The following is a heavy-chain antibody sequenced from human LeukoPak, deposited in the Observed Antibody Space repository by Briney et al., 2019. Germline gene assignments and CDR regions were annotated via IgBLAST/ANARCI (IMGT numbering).Heavy chain of an antibody. CDR1: GGSISSTSYY. J-gene: IGHJ5*02. D-gene: IGHD3-10*01. V-gene: IGHV4-61*09. Sequence: SETLSLTCTVSGGSISSTSYYWSWIRQPAGKGLEWIGHIYTTGSTNYNPSLKSRVTISLDTSKNQFSLKLSSVTAADTAVYYCAGGAYFYGSGINWFDPWGQGTLITVSS. CDR2: IYTTGST. CDR3: AGGAYFYGSGINWFDP.